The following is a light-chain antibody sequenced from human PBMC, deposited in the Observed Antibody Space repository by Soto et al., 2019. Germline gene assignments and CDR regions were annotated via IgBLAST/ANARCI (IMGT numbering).Light chain of an antibody. CDR1: SSDVGGYNY. CDR2: DVS. J-gene: IGLJ1*01. CDR3: SSYTLSSTLRYV. V-gene: IGLV2-14*03. Sequence: QSALTQPASVSGSPGQSITISCTGTSSDVGGYNYVSWYQHHPGKAPQLMIYDVSQRPSGVSNRFSGSKSGNTASLTISGLQAEDEADYYCSSYTLSSTLRYVFGTGTKVTVL.